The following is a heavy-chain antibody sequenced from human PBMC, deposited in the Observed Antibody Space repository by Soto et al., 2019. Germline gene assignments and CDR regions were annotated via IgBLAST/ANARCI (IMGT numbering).Heavy chain of an antibody. Sequence: PGGSLRLSCVASGFTFSMYTMSWVRQAPGKGLEWVSVISGSAGSSGPSYADSVQGRFSISRDNARNTLYLQMNSLRGEDTAMYYCAKARCSTANCYVPEYWGQGTRVTVSS. CDR1: GFTFSMYT. J-gene: IGHJ4*02. CDR2: ISGSAGSSGP. CDR3: AKARCSTANCYVPEY. D-gene: IGHD2-2*01. V-gene: IGHV3-23*01.